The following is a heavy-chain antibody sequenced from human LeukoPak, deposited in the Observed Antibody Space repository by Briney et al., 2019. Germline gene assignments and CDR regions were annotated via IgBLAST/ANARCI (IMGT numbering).Heavy chain of an antibody. D-gene: IGHD5-18*01. V-gene: IGHV4-59*01. J-gene: IGHJ4*02. CDR1: GGSFSDYY. CDR3: ARTHTAMITIDY. Sequence: SETLSLTCTVSGGSFSDYYWSWIRQPPGKGLEWIGYIYYRGSTNYSPSLKSRVTFSVDTSKNQFSLKVRSVTAADTAVYYCARTHTAMITIDYWGQGTLVTVSS. CDR2: IYYRGST.